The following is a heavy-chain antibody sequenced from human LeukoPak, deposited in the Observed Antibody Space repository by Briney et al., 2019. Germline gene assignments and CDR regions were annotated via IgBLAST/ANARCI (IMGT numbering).Heavy chain of an antibody. J-gene: IGHJ4*02. CDR3: AREPLYYYDSSGYYPYYFDY. V-gene: IGHV3-21*01. CDR2: ISSSSSYI. CDR1: GFTFSSYS. Sequence: GGSLRLSCAASGFTFSSYSTNWVRQAPGKGLEWVSSISSSSSYIYYADSVKGRFTISRGNAKNSLYLQMNSLRAEDTAVYYCAREPLYYYDSSGYYPYYFDYWGQGTLVTVSS. D-gene: IGHD3-22*01.